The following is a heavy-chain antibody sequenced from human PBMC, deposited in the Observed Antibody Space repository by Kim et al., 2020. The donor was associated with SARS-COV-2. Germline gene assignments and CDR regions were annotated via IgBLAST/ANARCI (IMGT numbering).Heavy chain of an antibody. V-gene: IGHV3-30*01. CDR2: K. D-gene: IGHD5-12*01. CDR3: ARSGWLRFFDY. Sequence: KYYADSVKGRFTISSDNSKNTLYLQMNSLRAEDTAVYYCARSGWLRFFDYRGQGTLVTVSS. J-gene: IGHJ4*02.